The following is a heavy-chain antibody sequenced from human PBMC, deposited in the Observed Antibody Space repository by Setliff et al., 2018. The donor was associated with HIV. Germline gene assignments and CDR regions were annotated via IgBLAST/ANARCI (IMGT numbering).Heavy chain of an antibody. Sequence: KASETLSLTCTVSGGSISRYYWNWIRQPPGKGLEWIGSTHYSGSSYYSPSLKSRVTISLDTSKNQFSLKLSSMTAADTAVYYCARDVGLCGVDCWPYFYFDLWGRGNLVTVSS. CDR3: ARDVGLCGVDCWPYFYFDL. CDR1: GGSISRYY. D-gene: IGHD2-21*02. V-gene: IGHV4-59*01. CDR2: THYSGSS. J-gene: IGHJ2*01.